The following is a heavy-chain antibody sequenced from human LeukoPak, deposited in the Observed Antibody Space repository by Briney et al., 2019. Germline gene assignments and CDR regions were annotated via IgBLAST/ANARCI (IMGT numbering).Heavy chain of an antibody. J-gene: IGHJ5*02. V-gene: IGHV1-18*01. CDR2: ISAYNGNT. D-gene: IGHD6-13*01. CDR1: GYTFTSYG. Sequence: ASAKVSCKASGYTFTSYGISWVRQAPGQGLEWMGWISAYNGNTNYAQKLQGRVTMTTDTSTSTAYMELRSLRSDDTAVYYCARVVAAAGTSWFDPWGQGTLVTVSS. CDR3: ARVVAAAGTSWFDP.